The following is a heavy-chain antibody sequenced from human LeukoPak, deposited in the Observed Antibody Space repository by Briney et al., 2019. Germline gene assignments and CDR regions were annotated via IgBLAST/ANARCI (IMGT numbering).Heavy chain of an antibody. D-gene: IGHD3-10*01. CDR2: ISSSGSTI. CDR1: GFTFSDYY. CDR3: ARSEDMVRGVIHYYYYGMDV. J-gene: IGHJ6*02. V-gene: IGHV3-11*01. Sequence: PGGSLRLSCAASGFTFSDYYMSWIRQAPGKGLEWVSYISSSGSTIYYADSVKGRFTISRDNAKNSLYLQMNSLRAEDTAVYYCARSEDMVRGVIHYYYYGMDVWGQGPTVTVS.